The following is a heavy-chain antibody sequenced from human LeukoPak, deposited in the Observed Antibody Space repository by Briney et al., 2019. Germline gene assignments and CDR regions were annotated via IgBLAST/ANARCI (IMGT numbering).Heavy chain of an antibody. CDR1: GFTFNTFT. CDR3: ARDDGSPDY. J-gene: IGHJ4*02. CDR2: INTTNFV. V-gene: IGHV3-69-1*01. Sequence: GGSLRLSCAASGFTFNTFTMNWVRQAPGKGLEWISWINTTNFVYYADSVKGRFTISRDNSKNTLYLQMNSLRAEDTAVYYCARDDGSPDYWGQGTLVTVSS.